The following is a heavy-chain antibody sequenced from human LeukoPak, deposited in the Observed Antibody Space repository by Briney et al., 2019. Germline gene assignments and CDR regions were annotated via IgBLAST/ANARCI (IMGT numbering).Heavy chain of an antibody. CDR3: SKRRRRETGPFES. D-gene: IGHD5-24*01. V-gene: IGHV3-23*01. Sequence: GGSLRLSCVASGFTISSDAMTWGRQAPGQGLEWVSASYGSDTDYTDSVRGRFTISRDDSKNTLYLQMNGLRVEDTAVYYCSKRRRRETGPFESWGQGTLVTVSP. CDR1: GFTISSDA. CDR2: SYGSDT. J-gene: IGHJ4*02.